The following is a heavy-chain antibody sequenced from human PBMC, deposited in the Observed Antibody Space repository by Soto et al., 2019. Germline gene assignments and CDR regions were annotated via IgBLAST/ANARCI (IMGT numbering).Heavy chain of an antibody. J-gene: IGHJ5*02. D-gene: IGHD6-19*01. CDR3: ARSIQEDTGVAGPKDIWFDP. Sequence: QVQLVQSGAEVKRPGSSVKVSCQTSGGTFRTYTINWVRQAPGQGLEWMGRIIPILDVANYAKKFQGRATRTADKSTSTGHMELRSLRSEDKAVYYCARSIQEDTGVAGPKDIWFDPWGQGTLVTVSS. CDR1: GGTFRTYT. V-gene: IGHV1-69*02. CDR2: IIPILDVA.